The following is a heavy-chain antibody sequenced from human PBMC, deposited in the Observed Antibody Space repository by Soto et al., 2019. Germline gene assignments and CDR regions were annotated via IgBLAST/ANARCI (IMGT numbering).Heavy chain of an antibody. Sequence: GGSLRLSCAASGFTFSSYEMNWVRQAPGKGLEWVSYVSSSGSTIYYADSVKGRFTISRDNAKNSLYLQMNSLRAEDTAVYYCARDEQQLALTYYYYYYGMDVWGQGTTVTV. CDR1: GFTFSSYE. CDR2: VSSSGSTI. D-gene: IGHD6-13*01. V-gene: IGHV3-48*03. J-gene: IGHJ6*02. CDR3: ARDEQQLALTYYYYYYGMDV.